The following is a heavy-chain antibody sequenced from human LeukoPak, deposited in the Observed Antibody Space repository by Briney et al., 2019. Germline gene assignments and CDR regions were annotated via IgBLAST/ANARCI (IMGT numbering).Heavy chain of an antibody. CDR2: IVVGSGNT. D-gene: IGHD3-3*01. CDR1: GFTFTSSA. V-gene: IGHV1-58*01. J-gene: IGHJ5*02. Sequence: GASVKVSCKASGFTFTSSAVQWVRQARGQRLEWIGWIVVGSGNTNYAQKFQGRVTMTRDTSTSTVYMELSSLRSEDTAVYYCARGTLRFLEWLCWFDPWGQGTLVTVSS. CDR3: ARGTLRFLEWLCWFDP.